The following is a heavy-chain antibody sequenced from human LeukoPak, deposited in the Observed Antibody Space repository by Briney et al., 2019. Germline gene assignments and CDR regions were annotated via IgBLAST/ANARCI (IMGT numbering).Heavy chain of an antibody. V-gene: IGHV3-33*06. Sequence: GGSLRLSCAASGFTFRNHGMYWVRQAPGKGLEWVTTIWYDGSNQYYTDSVRGRFTISRDNSRRTLYLQMNNLRAEDTAVYYCAKDYSSSFLGYYYYMDVWGKGTTVTVSS. CDR2: IWYDGSNQ. J-gene: IGHJ6*03. CDR3: AKDYSSSFLGYYYYMDV. CDR1: GFTFRNHG. D-gene: IGHD6-6*01.